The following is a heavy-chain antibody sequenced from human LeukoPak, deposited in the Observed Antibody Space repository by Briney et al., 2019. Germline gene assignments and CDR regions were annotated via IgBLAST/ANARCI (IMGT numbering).Heavy chain of an antibody. CDR2: IIPIFGTA. CDR1: GGTFISYA. CDR3: ARDHDYGGNHDAFDI. V-gene: IGHV1-69*06. J-gene: IGHJ3*02. D-gene: IGHD4-23*01. Sequence: GASVKVSCKASGGTFISYAISWVRQAPGQGLEWMGGIIPIFGTANYAQKFQGRVTITADKSTSTAYMELSSLRAEDTAVYYCARDHDYGGNHDAFDIWGQGTMVTVSS.